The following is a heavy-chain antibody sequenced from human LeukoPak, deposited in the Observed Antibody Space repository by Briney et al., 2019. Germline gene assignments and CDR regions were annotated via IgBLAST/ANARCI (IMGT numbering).Heavy chain of an antibody. CDR1: GYTFTSYG. V-gene: IGHV1-18*01. D-gene: IGHD2-21*01. CDR3: ARDLPRRTYCGGDCYGY. J-gene: IGHJ4*02. CDR2: ISAYNGNT. Sequence: GASVKVSCKASGYTFTSYGISWVRQAPGQGLEWMGWISAYNGNTNYAQKLQGRVTMTTDTSTSTAYMEPRSLRSDDTAVYYCARDLPRRTYCGGDCYGYWGQGTLVTVSS.